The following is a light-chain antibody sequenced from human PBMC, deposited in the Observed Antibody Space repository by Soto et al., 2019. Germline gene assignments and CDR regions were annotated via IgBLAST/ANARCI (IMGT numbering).Light chain of an antibody. CDR3: QHLNSLPPYT. Sequence: DIQLTQSPSFLSASVGDRVTITCRASQGISSYLAWYQQKPGKAPKLLIYAASTLQSGVPSRFSGSGSGTEFTLTIGSLQPEDLATYCCQHLNSLPPYTFGQGTKLEIK. CDR2: AAS. J-gene: IGKJ2*01. CDR1: QGISSY. V-gene: IGKV1-9*01.